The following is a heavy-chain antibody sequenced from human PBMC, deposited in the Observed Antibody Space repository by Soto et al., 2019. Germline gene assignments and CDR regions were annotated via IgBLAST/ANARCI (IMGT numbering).Heavy chain of an antibody. CDR3: ASPTLGAFDI. D-gene: IGHD3-16*01. J-gene: IGHJ3*02. V-gene: IGHV4-39*01. CDR1: GGSISSSNYY. CDR2: IYYSGST. Sequence: QLQLQESGPGLVKPSETLSLTCTVSGGSISSSNYYWGWIRQPPGKGLEWIGSIYYSGSTSYNWSLKSRVTICVDTSKNQSSLRLSCVTAADTAVYYCASPTLGAFDIWGQGTMVTVSS.